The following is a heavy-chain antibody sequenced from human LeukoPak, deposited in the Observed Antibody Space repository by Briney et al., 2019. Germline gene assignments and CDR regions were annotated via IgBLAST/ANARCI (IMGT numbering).Heavy chain of an antibody. Sequence: SETLSLTCTVSGGSISSSSYYWGWIRQPPGKGLEWIGSIYYSGSTYYNPSLKSRVTISVDTSKNQFSPKLSSVTAADTAVYYCASRYSYGPATIFDYWGQGTLVTVSS. CDR1: GGSISSSSYY. D-gene: IGHD5-18*01. CDR2: IYYSGST. CDR3: ASRYSYGPATIFDY. V-gene: IGHV4-39*01. J-gene: IGHJ4*02.